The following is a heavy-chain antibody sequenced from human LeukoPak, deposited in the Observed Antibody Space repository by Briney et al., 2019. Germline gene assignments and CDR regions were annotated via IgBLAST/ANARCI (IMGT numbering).Heavy chain of an antibody. Sequence: SETLSLTCTVSGGSISSYYWSWIRQPPGKGLEWIGYIYYSGSTNYNPSLKSRVTISVDTSKNQFSLKLSSVTAAGTAVYYCARDTPEHRYGGKNYYYYGMDVWGQGTTVTVSS. D-gene: IGHD4-23*01. CDR2: IYYSGST. J-gene: IGHJ6*02. CDR3: ARDTPEHRYGGKNYYYYGMDV. CDR1: GGSISSYY. V-gene: IGHV4-59*01.